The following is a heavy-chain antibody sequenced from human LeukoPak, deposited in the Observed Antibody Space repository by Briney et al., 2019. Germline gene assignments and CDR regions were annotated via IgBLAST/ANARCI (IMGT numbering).Heavy chain of an antibody. CDR3: ARSYDILTGIFDY. D-gene: IGHD3-9*01. CDR1: GYTFTGYH. J-gene: IGHJ4*02. V-gene: IGHV1-2*02. CDR2: INPNSGGT. Sequence: GASVKVSCKASGYTFTGYHIHWVRQAPGQGPEWMAWINPNSGGTNYAQKFQGRVTMTRDTSISTAYMELSRLRSDDTAVYYCARSYDILTGIFDYWGQGTLVTVSS.